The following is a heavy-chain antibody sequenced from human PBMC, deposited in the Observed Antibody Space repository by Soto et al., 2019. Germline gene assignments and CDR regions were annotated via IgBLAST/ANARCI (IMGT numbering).Heavy chain of an antibody. D-gene: IGHD2-15*01. CDR1: GFTFSSYA. Sequence: PGGSLRLSCAASGFTFSSYAMHWVRQAPGKGLEWVAVISYDGSNKYYADSVKGRFTISRDNSKNTLYLQMNSLRSDDTAVYYCARVYCSGGSCRSLAYWGQGTLVTVS. V-gene: IGHV3-30-3*01. CDR2: ISYDGSNK. J-gene: IGHJ4*02. CDR3: ARVYCSGGSCRSLAY.